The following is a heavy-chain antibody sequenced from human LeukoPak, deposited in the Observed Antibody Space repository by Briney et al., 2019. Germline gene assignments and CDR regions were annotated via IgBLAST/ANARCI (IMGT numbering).Heavy chain of an antibody. J-gene: IGHJ6*03. CDR3: ARGRDYDSTTYWGDYYMDV. V-gene: IGHV4-59*01. D-gene: IGHD2/OR15-2a*01. Sequence: SETLSLTYTVSGGSISSYYWSWIRRPPGKGLEWIGYIYYSGSTNYNPSLKSRVTISVDTSKNQFSLRLSSVTAADTAVYYCARGRDYDSTTYWGDYYMDVWGKGTTVTVSS. CDR1: GGSISSYY. CDR2: IYYSGST.